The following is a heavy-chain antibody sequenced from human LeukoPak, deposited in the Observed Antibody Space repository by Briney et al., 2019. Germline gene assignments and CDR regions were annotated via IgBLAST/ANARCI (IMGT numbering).Heavy chain of an antibody. CDR3: ARDRELGY. J-gene: IGHJ4*02. CDR1: GGSISSGSYY. CDR2: IYTSGST. Sequence: SQTLSLTCTVSGGSISSGSYYWSWIRQPAGKGLEWIGRIYTSGSTNYNPSLKSRVTISVDTSKNQFSLKLTSVTAADTAVYYCARDRELGYWGQGTLVTVSS. D-gene: IGHD3-10*01. V-gene: IGHV4-61*02.